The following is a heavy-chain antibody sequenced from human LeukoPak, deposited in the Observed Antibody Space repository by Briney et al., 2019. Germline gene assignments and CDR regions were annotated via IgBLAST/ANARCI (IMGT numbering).Heavy chain of an antibody. J-gene: IGHJ4*02. CDR1: RFTFHDYA. Sequence: PGRSLRLSCVASRFTFHDYAMHWVRQAPGRGLEWVSGLNWNSVRTAYADSVKGRFTISRDNAKKSLYLQMNSLRTEDMAFYYCAKDSHYDLRGSDSWGQGTLVTVSS. CDR3: AKDSHYDLRGSDS. D-gene: IGHD3-3*01. V-gene: IGHV3-9*03. CDR2: LNWNSVRT.